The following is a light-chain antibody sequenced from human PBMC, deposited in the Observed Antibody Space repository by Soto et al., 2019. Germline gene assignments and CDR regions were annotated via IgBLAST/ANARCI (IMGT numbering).Light chain of an antibody. Sequence: DIQMTQSPSSLSGSVGDRVTISCRASQNIVNYLHWYQRKPGTAPRLLISRASTVRSGIPPRFSGSGSGRDFTLTISRLRPEDIGTYFCQQTYSIPWTFGPGTRVEI. CDR2: RAS. CDR3: QQTYSIPWT. J-gene: IGKJ1*01. V-gene: IGKV1-39*01. CDR1: QNIVNY.